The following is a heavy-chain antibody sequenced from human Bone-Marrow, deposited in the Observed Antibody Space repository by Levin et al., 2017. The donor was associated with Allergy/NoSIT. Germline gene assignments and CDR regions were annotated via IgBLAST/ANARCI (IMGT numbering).Heavy chain of an antibody. CDR1: GYSFRDYY. J-gene: IGHJ4*02. CDR3: ASGPSSGCFDY. Sequence: ASVKVSCKTSGYSFRDYYMHWFRQAPGQGPEWMGWINPNNGDTGSAQKFQGRVSMTRDKSFSTAYMELSRLISDDTAVYYCASGPSSGCFDYWGQGTLVTVSS. D-gene: IGHD3-22*01. V-gene: IGHV1-2*02. CDR2: INPNNGDT.